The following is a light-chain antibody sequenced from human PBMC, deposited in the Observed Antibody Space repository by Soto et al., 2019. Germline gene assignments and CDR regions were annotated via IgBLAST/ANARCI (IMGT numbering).Light chain of an antibody. CDR2: EVS. CDR3: SSYAGSNNFDVV. CDR1: SSDVGGYNY. J-gene: IGLJ2*01. Sequence: QSALTQPPSASGSPGQSVTISCTGTSSDVGGYNYVSWYQQHPGKAPKLMIYEVSKRPSGVPDRFSGSKSGNTASLTVSGLPAEDEADDYCSSYAGSNNFDVVFGGGTKLTVL. V-gene: IGLV2-8*01.